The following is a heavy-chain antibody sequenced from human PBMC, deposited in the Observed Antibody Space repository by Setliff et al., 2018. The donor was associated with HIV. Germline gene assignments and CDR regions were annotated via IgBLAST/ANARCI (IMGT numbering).Heavy chain of an antibody. D-gene: IGHD6-13*01. CDR3: GRGPRAASSGYFKN. CDR2: VYYGPDT. CDR1: GASITDGNYY. J-gene: IGHJ1*01. V-gene: IGHV4-30-4*01. Sequence: SETLSLTCTVSGASITDGNYYWSWLRQPPGKGLEWIGYVYYGPDTYYNPSLESRLTISMDTTNNQFSLMLTSVTAADTATYFCGRGPRAASSGYFKNWGQGTLVTVSS.